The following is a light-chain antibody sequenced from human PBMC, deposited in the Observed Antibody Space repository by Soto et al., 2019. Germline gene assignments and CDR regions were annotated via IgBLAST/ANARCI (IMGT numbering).Light chain of an antibody. V-gene: IGKV1-12*01. Sequence: DIQMTQSPSSVSASVGDRVTITCRASQGISSWLAWYQKKPGKAPNLLIYAASSLQSGVPSRFSGSASGTDFTLTISSLQPEDCAIYFCQQANSFPITFGQGTRLEIK. J-gene: IGKJ5*01. CDR3: QQANSFPIT. CDR1: QGISSW. CDR2: AAS.